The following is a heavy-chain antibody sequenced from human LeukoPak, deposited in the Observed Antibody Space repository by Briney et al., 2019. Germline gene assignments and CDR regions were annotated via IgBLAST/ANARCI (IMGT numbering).Heavy chain of an antibody. D-gene: IGHD1-26*01. V-gene: IGHV3-30-3*01. CDR2: IFYDGNNK. CDR3: ARGWGATGNPTCFDP. Sequence: PGGSLRLSCAASGFSFSSHAMHWVRQAPGKGLEWVAVIFYDGNNKYYADSVQGRFTISRDNSKSTVYLQMNSLRAEDTAVYHCARGWGATGNPTCFDPWGQGTLVTVSS. CDR1: GFSFSSHA. J-gene: IGHJ5*02.